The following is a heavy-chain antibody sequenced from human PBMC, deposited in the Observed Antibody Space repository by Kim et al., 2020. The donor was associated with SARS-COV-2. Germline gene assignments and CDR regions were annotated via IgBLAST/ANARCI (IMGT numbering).Heavy chain of an antibody. D-gene: IGHD6-19*01. Sequence: NTRESQKFQARVSITRDTSATTAYLELSGLRSEDTAVYYCAREAVAGSFDDWGQGTLVTVSS. CDR2: NT. J-gene: IGHJ4*02. CDR3: AREAVAGSFDD. V-gene: IGHV1-3*01.